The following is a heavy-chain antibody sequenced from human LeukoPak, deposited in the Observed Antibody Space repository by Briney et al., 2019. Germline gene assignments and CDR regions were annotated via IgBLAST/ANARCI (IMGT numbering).Heavy chain of an antibody. J-gene: IGHJ4*02. D-gene: IGHD3/OR15-3a*01. Sequence: PGGSLRLSCAATGFTFSGAGIHWVRQASGKGLEWVGRIRSKGNGYATAYAASVKGRFTVSRDDSKNTAYLQMNSLKAEDTAVYYCARSGLLDYWGQGTLVTVSS. V-gene: IGHV3-73*01. CDR1: GFTFSGAG. CDR2: IRSKGNGYAT. CDR3: ARSGLLDY.